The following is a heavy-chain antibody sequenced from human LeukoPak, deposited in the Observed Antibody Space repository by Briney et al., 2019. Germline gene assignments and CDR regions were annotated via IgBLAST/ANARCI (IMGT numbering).Heavy chain of an antibody. Sequence: SETLSLTCTVSGASISSYYWSWIRQPPGKGLEWIGYLFYTGGTNYNPSLKSRVIMSVDTSKNQFSLKLNSVTAADTAVYYCARRSSSISCFDYWGQGTLVTVSS. CDR2: LFYTGGT. J-gene: IGHJ4*02. D-gene: IGHD2-2*01. V-gene: IGHV4-59*08. CDR3: ARRSSSISCFDY. CDR1: GASISSYY.